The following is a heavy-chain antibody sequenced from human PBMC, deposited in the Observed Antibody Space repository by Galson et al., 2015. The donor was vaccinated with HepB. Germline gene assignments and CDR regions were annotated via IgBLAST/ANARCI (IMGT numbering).Heavy chain of an antibody. V-gene: IGHV4-34*01. D-gene: IGHD6-19*01. J-gene: IGHJ4*02. CDR3: ARVVRKRGWLVSY. CDR2: INHSGST. Sequence: SETLSLTCAVYGGSFSGYYWSWIRQPPGKGLEWIGEINHSGSTNYNPSLKSRVTISVDTSKNQFSLKLSSVTAAGTAVYYCARVVRKRGWLVSYWGQGTLVTVSS. CDR1: GGSFSGYY.